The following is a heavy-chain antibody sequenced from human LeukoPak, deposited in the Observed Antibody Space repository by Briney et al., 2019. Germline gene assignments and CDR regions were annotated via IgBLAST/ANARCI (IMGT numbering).Heavy chain of an antibody. D-gene: IGHD1-26*01. V-gene: IGHV1-18*01. Sequence: APVKVSCKASGYTFTSYGISWVRQAPGQGLEWMGWISAYNGNTNYAQKLQGRVTMTTDTATSTAYMELRSLRSDHTAVYYCAREGIVGLGDAFDIWGQGTMVTVSS. CDR1: GYTFTSYG. CDR2: ISAYNGNT. CDR3: AREGIVGLGDAFDI. J-gene: IGHJ3*02.